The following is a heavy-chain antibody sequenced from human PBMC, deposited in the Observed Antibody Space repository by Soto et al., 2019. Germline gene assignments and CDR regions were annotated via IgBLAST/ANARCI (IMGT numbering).Heavy chain of an antibody. CDR3: ARDRYCSSTRCYEFDY. J-gene: IGHJ4*02. D-gene: IGHD2-2*01. Sequence: GGSLRLSCAASGFTFSSYAMHWVRQAPGKGLEYVSAISSNGGSTYYANSVKGRFTISRDNSKNTLYLQMGSLRAEDMAVYYCARDRYCSSTRCYEFDYWGQGTVVTVSS. V-gene: IGHV3-64*01. CDR1: GFTFSSYA. CDR2: ISSNGGST.